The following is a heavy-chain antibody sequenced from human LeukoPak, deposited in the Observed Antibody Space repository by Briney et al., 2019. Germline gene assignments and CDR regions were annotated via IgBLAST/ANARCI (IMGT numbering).Heavy chain of an antibody. CDR3: ARDLTDYYDSSGYYYGY. V-gene: IGHV1-69*05. J-gene: IGHJ4*02. D-gene: IGHD3-22*01. Sequence: SVKVSCKASVGTFSSYAISWVRQAPGQGLEWMGRIIPIFGTANYAQKFQGRVTITTDESTSTAYMELSSLRSEDTAVYYCARDLTDYYDSSGYYYGYWGQGTLVTVSS. CDR1: VGTFSSYA. CDR2: IIPIFGTA.